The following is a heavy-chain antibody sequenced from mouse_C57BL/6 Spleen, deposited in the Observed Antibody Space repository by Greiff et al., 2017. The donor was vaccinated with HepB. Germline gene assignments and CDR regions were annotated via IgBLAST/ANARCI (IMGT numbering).Heavy chain of an antibody. CDR1: GFSFNTYA. D-gene: IGHD4-1*01. V-gene: IGHV10-1*01. Sequence: EVMLVESGGGLVQPKGSLKLSCAASGFSFNTYAMNWVRQAPGKGLEWVARIRSKSNNYATYYADSVKDRFTISRDDSESMLYLQMNNLKTEDTAMYYCVILGRGYAMDYWGQGTSVTVSS. CDR2: IRSKSNNYAT. CDR3: VILGRGYAMDY. J-gene: IGHJ4*01.